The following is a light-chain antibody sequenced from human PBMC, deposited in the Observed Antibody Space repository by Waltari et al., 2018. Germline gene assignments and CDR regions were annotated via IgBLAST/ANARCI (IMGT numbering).Light chain of an antibody. J-gene: IGLJ2*01. CDR1: SSDIGGYNY. V-gene: IGLV2-14*03. CDR2: AVT. CDR3: GSYRSSALEAI. Sequence: QSALTQPAAVSGSPGQSITISCTGTSSDIGGYNYVSWYQQHPGKAPNLMIYAVTKRPSGVSNRFSGSKSGNTASLTISGLQAEDEAAYYCGSYRSSALEAIFGGGTKLTVL.